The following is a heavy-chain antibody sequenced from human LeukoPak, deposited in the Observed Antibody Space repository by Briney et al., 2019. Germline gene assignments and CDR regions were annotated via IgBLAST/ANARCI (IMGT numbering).Heavy chain of an antibody. CDR3: AKVHAYSSSWYETRNSYYMDV. V-gene: IGHV3-23*01. Sequence: PGGSLRLSCAASGFTFSSYAMSWVRQAPGKGLEWVSAISGSGGSTYYADSVKGRFTISRDNSKNTLYLQMNSLRAEDTAVYYCAKVHAYSSSWYETRNSYYMDVWGKGTTVTVSS. J-gene: IGHJ6*03. CDR1: GFTFSSYA. D-gene: IGHD6-13*01. CDR2: ISGSGGST.